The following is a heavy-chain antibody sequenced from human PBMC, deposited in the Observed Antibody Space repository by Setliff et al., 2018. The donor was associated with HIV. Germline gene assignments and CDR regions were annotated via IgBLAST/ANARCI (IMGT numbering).Heavy chain of an antibody. CDR1: RHTFSGYS. J-gene: IGHJ5*02. CDR2: IIPVFGET. D-gene: IGHD1-20*01. CDR3: AILSVYWFDP. V-gene: IGHV1-69*13. Sequence: SVKVSCKGGRHTFSGYSLHWVRQAPGQGLEWMGRIIPVFGETNYAQKFQGRVTITADESTRTAYMELSSLRSEDTAVYYCAILSVYWFDPWGQGTPVTVSS.